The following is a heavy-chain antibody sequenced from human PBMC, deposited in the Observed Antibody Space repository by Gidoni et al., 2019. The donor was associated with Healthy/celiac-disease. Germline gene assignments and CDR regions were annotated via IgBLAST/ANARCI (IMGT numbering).Heavy chain of an antibody. CDR3: ARASRGYCTNGVCYTSQSFDY. D-gene: IGHD2-8*01. Sequence: EVQLVESRGGLVKPGGSLRLYCAASGSTFSSYSMNWVRQAPGKVLEWGSSSSSSSSYICYADSVKGRFTISRDNAKNSLYLQMNSLRAEDTAVYYCARASRGYCTNGVCYTSQSFDYWGQGTLVTVSS. CDR1: GSTFSSYS. J-gene: IGHJ4*02. V-gene: IGHV3-21*01. CDR2: SSSSSSYI.